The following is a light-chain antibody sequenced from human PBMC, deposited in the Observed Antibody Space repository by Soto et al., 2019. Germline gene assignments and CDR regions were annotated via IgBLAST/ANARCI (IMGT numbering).Light chain of an antibody. J-gene: IGKJ2*01. CDR3: QQYYCYPPT. Sequence: AIRMTQSPSSFSASTGDRVTITCRASQGISSYLAWYQQKPGKAPKLLIYAASTLQSGVPSRFSGSGSGTDVTLTISCLQSEDFATYYCQQYYCYPPTFGQGTKLEIK. V-gene: IGKV1-8*01. CDR1: QGISSY. CDR2: AAS.